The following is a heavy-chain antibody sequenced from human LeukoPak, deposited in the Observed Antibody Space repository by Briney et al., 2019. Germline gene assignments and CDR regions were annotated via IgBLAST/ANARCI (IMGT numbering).Heavy chain of an antibody. CDR2: IIPIFGKA. Sequence: ASVKVSCKASGGTFSNYAINWVRQAPGQGLEWMGGIIPIFGKANYAQKFQGRVTITADESTRTAYMELSSLRSEDTAVYYCARGWLAETTVVTPYNYWGRGTLVSVSS. D-gene: IGHD4-23*01. CDR1: GGTFSNYA. CDR3: ARGWLAETTVVTPYNY. V-gene: IGHV1-69*13. J-gene: IGHJ4*02.